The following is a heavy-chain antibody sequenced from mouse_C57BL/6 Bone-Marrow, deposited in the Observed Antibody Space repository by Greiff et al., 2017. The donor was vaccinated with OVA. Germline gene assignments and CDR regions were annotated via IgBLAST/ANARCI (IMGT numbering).Heavy chain of an antibody. D-gene: IGHD2-1*01. V-gene: IGHV1-15*01. CDR1: GYTFTDYE. CDR3: TRSVYYGNPAWFAY. J-gene: IGHJ3*01. CDR2: IDPETGGT. Sequence: QVQLQQSGAELVRPGASVTLSCKASGYTFTDYEMHWVKQTPVHGLEWIGAIDPETGGTAYNQKFKGKAILTADKSSSTAYMELRSLTSEDSAVYYCTRSVYYGNPAWFAYWGQGTLVTVSA.